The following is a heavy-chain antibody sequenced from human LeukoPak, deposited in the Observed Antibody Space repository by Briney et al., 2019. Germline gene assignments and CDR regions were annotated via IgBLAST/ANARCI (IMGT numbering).Heavy chain of an antibody. CDR2: INHSGST. J-gene: IGHJ3*02. CDR1: GGSISGNSNY. V-gene: IGHV4-39*07. Sequence: SETLSLTCTVSGGSISGNSNYWGWIRQPPGKGLEWIGEINHSGSTNYNPSLKSRVTISVDTSKNQFSLKLSSVTAADTAVYYCARRKAARPKLGGAFDIWGQGTMVTVSS. D-gene: IGHD6-6*01. CDR3: ARRKAARPKLGGAFDI.